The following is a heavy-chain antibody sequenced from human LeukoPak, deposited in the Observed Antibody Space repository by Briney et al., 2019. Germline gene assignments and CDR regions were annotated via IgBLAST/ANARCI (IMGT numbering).Heavy chain of an antibody. D-gene: IGHD6-13*01. J-gene: IGHJ3*02. CDR2: IKQDGSEK. V-gene: IGHV3-7*01. CDR1: GFTFSSYW. CDR3: ARDGEYSTLGAFDI. Sequence: PGGSLRLSCAASGFTFSSYWMSWVRQAPGKGLEWVANIKQDGSEKYYVDSVKGRFTIPRDNAKNSLYLQMNSLRAEDTAVYYCARDGEYSTLGAFDIWGQGTMVTVSS.